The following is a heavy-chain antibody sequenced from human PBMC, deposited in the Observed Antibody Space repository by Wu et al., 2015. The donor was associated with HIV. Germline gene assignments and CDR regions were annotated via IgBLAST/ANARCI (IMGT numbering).Heavy chain of an antibody. V-gene: IGHV1-69*06. Sequence: QVQLEQSGAEMKKPGSSMKVSCKASGGIFSNFGVSWLRQAPRQGPVWLGGIIPMFKTPNYAREFRGRVTMTRNTSISTAYLELSSLRSEDTAVYYCARMIKYYYDHERNYYYCAVDVWGQGTTVTVSS. CDR1: GGIFSNFG. D-gene: IGHD3-22*01. J-gene: IGHJ6*02. CDR2: IIPMFKTP. CDR3: ARMIKYYYDHERNYYYCAVDV.